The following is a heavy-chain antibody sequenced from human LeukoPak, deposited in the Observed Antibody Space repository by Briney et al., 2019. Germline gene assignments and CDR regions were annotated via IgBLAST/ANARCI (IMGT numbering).Heavy chain of an antibody. J-gene: IGHJ4*02. CDR2: ISANNGNT. V-gene: IGHV1-18*01. Sequence: VASVKVSCKASGYTFTSYGISWVRQAPGQGLEWMGWISANNGNTNSAQKVQGRVTLTTDTSTSTAYMELRSLRSDDTAVYYCARQVDTSMALPDYWGQGTLVTVSS. D-gene: IGHD5-18*01. CDR1: GYTFTSYG. CDR3: ARQVDTSMALPDY.